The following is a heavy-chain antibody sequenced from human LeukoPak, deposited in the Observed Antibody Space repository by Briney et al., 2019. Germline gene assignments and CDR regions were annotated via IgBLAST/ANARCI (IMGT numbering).Heavy chain of an antibody. CDR2: ISGSGGST. CDR1: GFTFSSYA. CDR3: AKDPVARYNNWFDP. V-gene: IGHV3-23*01. D-gene: IGHD5-12*01. J-gene: IGHJ5*02. Sequence: GGSLRLSCAASGFTFSSYAMSWVRQAPGKGLEWVSAISGSGGSTYYADSVKGRFTIFRDISKNTLYLQMNSLRAEDTAVYYCAKDPVARYNNWFDPWGQGTLVTVSS.